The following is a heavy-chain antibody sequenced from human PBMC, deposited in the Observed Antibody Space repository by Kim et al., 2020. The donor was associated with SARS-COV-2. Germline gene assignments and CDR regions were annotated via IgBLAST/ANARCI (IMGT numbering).Heavy chain of an antibody. V-gene: IGHV4-4*02. CDR1: GVSISSSNW. Sequence: SETLSLTCAVSGVSISSSNWWTWVRQPPGKGLEWIGEIYHSGSTNYNPSLKSRVTISVDKSKNQFSLKLSSVTAADTAVYYCARSAVADTYYFDYWGQGTLVTVSS. J-gene: IGHJ4*02. CDR3: ARSAVADTYYFDY. CDR2: IYHSGST. D-gene: IGHD6-19*01.